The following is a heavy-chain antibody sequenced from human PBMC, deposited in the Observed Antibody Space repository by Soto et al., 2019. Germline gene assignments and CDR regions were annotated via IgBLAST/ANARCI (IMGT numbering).Heavy chain of an antibody. CDR3: ARDSQRGTITFGGVVVVIDS. D-gene: IGHD3-16*02. CDR1: GFTFSRYN. J-gene: IGHJ4*02. Sequence: QVQLVESGGGVVQPGRSLRLSCAASGFTFSRYNMHWVRQAPGKGLEWVAVIWYDGSRKYYADSVEGRFTISRDNSENTLYLQMNGLGAEDGAVYYCARDSQRGTITFGGVVVVIDSWGQGTPVSVSS. V-gene: IGHV3-33*01. CDR2: IWYDGSRK.